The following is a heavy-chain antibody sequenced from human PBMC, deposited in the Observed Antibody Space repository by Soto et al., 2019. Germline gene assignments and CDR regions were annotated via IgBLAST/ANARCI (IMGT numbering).Heavy chain of an antibody. Sequence: QVQLVQSGAEVKKPGASVKVSCKASGYTFSSYAITWVRQAPGQGLEWMAWISAYSGNKNYAQKFQGRVTMTTDTSKNTDYMELRSLSSDDTAVYYFARDSPHSDYWGQGTLVTVSS. CDR3: ARDSPHSDY. CDR2: ISAYSGNK. J-gene: IGHJ4*02. CDR1: GYTFSSYA. V-gene: IGHV1-18*01.